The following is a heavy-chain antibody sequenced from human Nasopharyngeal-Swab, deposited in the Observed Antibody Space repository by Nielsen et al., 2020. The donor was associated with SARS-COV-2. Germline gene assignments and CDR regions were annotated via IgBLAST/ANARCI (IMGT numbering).Heavy chain of an antibody. CDR2: ISSSSSYI. V-gene: IGHV3-21*04. Sequence: WIRQPPGKGLEWVSSISSSSSYIYYADSVKGRFTISRDNAKNSLYLQMNSLRAEDTAVYYCAKIDSGSYYEGAFDIWGQGTMVTVSS. CDR3: AKIDSGSYYEGAFDI. D-gene: IGHD1-26*01. J-gene: IGHJ3*02.